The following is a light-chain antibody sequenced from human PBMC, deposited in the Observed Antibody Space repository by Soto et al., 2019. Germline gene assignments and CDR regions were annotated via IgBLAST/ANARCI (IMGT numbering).Light chain of an antibody. CDR3: CSYAGRGTFV. Sequence: QSVLTQPASVSGSPGQSITVSCTGTSSDVGRNDLVSWYQQHPGKAPKLMIYEGSKRPSGVSDRFSGSKSGNTASLTISGLRAEDDAHYYCCSYAGRGTFVFGGGTKVTVL. CDR2: EGS. V-gene: IGLV2-23*03. J-gene: IGLJ3*02. CDR1: SSDVGRNDL.